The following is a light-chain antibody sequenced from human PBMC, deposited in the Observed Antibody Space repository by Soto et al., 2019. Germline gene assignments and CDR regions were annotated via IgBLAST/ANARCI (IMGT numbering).Light chain of an antibody. CDR3: QQYGTSPPLT. CDR1: QSVSSNY. V-gene: IGKV3-20*01. Sequence: EIVLTQSPGTLSLSPGERATLSCRASQSVSSNYLAWYQQKPGQPPRLLIYGASSRATGIPDRFSGSGSATDFTLTISRLEPEDFAVYYCQQYGTSPPLTFGGGTKVDIK. J-gene: IGKJ4*01. CDR2: GAS.